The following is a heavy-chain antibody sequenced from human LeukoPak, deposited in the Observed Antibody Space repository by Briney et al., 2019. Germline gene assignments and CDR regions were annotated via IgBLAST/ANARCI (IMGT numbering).Heavy chain of an antibody. CDR3: ARRGYDFWSGYQRPNWFDP. CDR1: GGSISSGGYY. J-gene: IGHJ5*02. Sequence: SETLSLTCTVSGGSISSGGYYWSWIRQHPGKGLEWIGYIYYSGSTYYNPSLKSRVTISVDTSKNQFSLKLSSVTAADTAVYYCARRGYDFWSGYQRPNWFDPWGQGTLVTVSS. CDR2: IYYSGST. D-gene: IGHD3-3*01. V-gene: IGHV4-31*03.